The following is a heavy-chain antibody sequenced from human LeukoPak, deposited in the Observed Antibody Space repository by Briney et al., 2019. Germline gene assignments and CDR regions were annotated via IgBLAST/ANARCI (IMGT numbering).Heavy chain of an antibody. Sequence: ASVKVSCKASGYTFTSYGISWVRQAPGQGLEWMGWISAYNGNTNYAQKLQGRVTMTTDTSTSTAYMELRSLRSGDTAVYYCARVADTMVRGVTYYYYYGMDVWGKGTTVTVSS. J-gene: IGHJ6*04. CDR3: ARVADTMVRGVTYYYYYGMDV. V-gene: IGHV1-18*04. CDR1: GYTFTSYG. D-gene: IGHD3-10*01. CDR2: ISAYNGNT.